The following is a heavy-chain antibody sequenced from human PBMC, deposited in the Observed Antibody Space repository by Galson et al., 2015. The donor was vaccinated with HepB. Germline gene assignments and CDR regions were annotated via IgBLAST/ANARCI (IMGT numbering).Heavy chain of an antibody. D-gene: IGHD3-3*01. CDR1: GYTFTGYY. J-gene: IGHJ6*03. CDR2: INPNSGGT. CDR3: ARADYDFWSGYYSPYYYYYYMDV. V-gene: IGHV1-2*06. Sequence: SVKVSCKASGYTFTGYYMHWVRQAPGQGLEWMGRINPNSGGTNYAQKFQGRVTMTRDTSISTAYMELSSLRSEDTAVYYCARADYDFWSGYYSPYYYYYYMDVWGKGTTVTVSS.